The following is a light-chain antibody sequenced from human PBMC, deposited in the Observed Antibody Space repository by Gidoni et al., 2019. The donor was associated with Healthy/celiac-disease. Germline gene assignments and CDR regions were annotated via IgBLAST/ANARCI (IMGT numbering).Light chain of an antibody. CDR1: SSDVGGYNY. V-gene: IGLV2-14*01. J-gene: IGLJ2*01. Sequence: QPALTQPASVSGSAGQSSTLSCTGTSSDVGGYNYVSWYQQHPGKAPKLMIYDASDRPSGVSNRFSGSKSGNKTASLTISGLQAEDEADYYCSSYTSSSTLVFGGGTKLTVL. CDR2: DAS. CDR3: SSYTSSSTLV.